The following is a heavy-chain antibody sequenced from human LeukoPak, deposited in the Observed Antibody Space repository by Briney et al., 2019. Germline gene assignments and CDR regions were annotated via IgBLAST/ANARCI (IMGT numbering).Heavy chain of an antibody. Sequence: SVKVSCKASGGTFSSYAISWVRQAPGQGLEWMGRIIPIFGTANYAQKFQGRVTITTDESTITAYMELSSLGSEDTAVYYCARGDYGGNPWNFDYWGQGTLVTVSS. J-gene: IGHJ4*02. D-gene: IGHD4-23*01. CDR2: IIPIFGTA. CDR1: GGTFSSYA. CDR3: ARGDYGGNPWNFDY. V-gene: IGHV1-69*05.